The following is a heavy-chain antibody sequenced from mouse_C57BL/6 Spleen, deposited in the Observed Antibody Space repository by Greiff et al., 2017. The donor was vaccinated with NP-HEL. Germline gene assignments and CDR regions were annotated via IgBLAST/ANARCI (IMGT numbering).Heavy chain of an antibody. CDR2: ISSGSSTI. V-gene: IGHV5-17*01. Sequence: EVQGVESGGGLVKPGGSLKLSCAASGFTFSDYGMHWVRQAPEQGLEWVAYISSGSSTIYYADTVKGRFTISRDNAKTTLFLQMTSLRSEDTAMYYCARELGRGGCAYWGQGTLVTVSA. CDR3: ARELGRGGCAY. CDR1: GFTFSDYG. D-gene: IGHD4-1*01. J-gene: IGHJ3*01.